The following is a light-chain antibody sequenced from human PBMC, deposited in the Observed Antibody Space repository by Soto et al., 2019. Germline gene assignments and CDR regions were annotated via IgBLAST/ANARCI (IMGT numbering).Light chain of an antibody. Sequence: DIVMTQSPLSLPVTPGEPASISCRSSQSLLHSNGYNYLDWYLQKPGQSPPFLIYLGSNRASGGLARWCGGGSSAEYSLITIRVEAEDVGAYYCLQALQTPPDTFGQGTKLEIK. CDR1: QSLLHSNGYNY. V-gene: IGKV2-28*01. CDR2: LGS. CDR3: LQALQTPPDT. J-gene: IGKJ2*01.